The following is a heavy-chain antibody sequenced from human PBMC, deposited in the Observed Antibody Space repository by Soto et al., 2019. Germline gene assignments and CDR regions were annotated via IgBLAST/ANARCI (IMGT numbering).Heavy chain of an antibody. CDR1: GGSISSYY. CDR3: ARRFGDYYGSALDV. Sequence: SETLSLTCTVSGGSISSYYWSWIRQPPGKGLEWIGYIYYSGSTSYNPSLKSRVTMSVDTSKSQFSLKLSSVTAADTAVYYCARRFGDYYGSALDVWGQGTMVTVSS. D-gene: IGHD4-17*01. CDR2: IYYSGST. J-gene: IGHJ3*01. V-gene: IGHV4-59*08.